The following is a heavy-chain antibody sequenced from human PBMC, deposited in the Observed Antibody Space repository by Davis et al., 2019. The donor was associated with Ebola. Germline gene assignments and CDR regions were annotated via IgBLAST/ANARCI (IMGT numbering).Heavy chain of an antibody. CDR3: ARGRGYSSGWRLFDY. Sequence: SETLSLTCTVSGDGSISSSNDYWGWIRQSPGKGLEWIGEIYHSGSTNYNPSLKSRVTISVDKSKNQFSLKLSSVTAADTAVYYCARGRGYSSGWRLFDYWGQGTLVTVSS. J-gene: IGHJ4*02. CDR2: IYHSGST. V-gene: IGHV4-39*07. D-gene: IGHD6-19*01. CDR1: GDGSISSSNDY.